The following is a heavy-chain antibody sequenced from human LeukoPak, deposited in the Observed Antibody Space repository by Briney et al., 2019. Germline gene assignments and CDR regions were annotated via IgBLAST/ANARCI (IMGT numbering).Heavy chain of an antibody. Sequence: SETLSLTCTVSGYSISSGYYWGWIRQPPGKGLEWIGSIYHSGSTYYNPSLKSRVTISVDTSKNQFSLKLSSLTAADTAVYYCARAIVGATYFDYWGQGTLVTVSS. D-gene: IGHD1-26*01. CDR1: GYSISSGYY. V-gene: IGHV4-38-2*02. J-gene: IGHJ4*02. CDR3: ARAIVGATYFDY. CDR2: IYHSGST.